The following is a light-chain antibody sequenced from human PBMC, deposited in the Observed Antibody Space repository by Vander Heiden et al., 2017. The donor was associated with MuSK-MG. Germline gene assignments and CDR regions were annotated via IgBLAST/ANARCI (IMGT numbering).Light chain of an antibody. CDR1: QGISSS. CDR2: DAS. V-gene: IGKV3-11*01. J-gene: IGKJ4*01. CDR3: QQRSNWLT. Sequence: ILLTQSPSPLSLSSGDRATLSCRASQGISSSLAWYQQKPGQATRLLGDDASNRATGIPGRCSGSGSGTDFTLTISSLEAEDFAVYYCQQRSNWLTFGGGTKVEIK.